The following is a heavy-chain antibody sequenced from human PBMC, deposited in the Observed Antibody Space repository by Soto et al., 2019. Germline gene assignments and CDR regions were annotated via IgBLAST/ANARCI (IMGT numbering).Heavy chain of an antibody. D-gene: IGHD2-21*02. CDR3: AKDGAYCGGDCYSLLYVDY. Sequence: GGSLRLSCAASGFTFSSYAMSWVRQAPGKGLEWVSAISGSGGSTYYADSVKGRFTISRDNSKNTLYLQMNSLRAEDTAVYYCAKDGAYCGGDCYSLLYVDYWGQGTLVTVSS. CDR1: GFTFSSYA. CDR2: ISGSGGST. V-gene: IGHV3-23*01. J-gene: IGHJ4*02.